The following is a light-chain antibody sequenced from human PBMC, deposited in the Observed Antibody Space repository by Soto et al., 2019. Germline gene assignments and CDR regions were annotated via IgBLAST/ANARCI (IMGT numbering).Light chain of an antibody. CDR1: QSISSSY. V-gene: IGKV3-20*01. J-gene: IGKJ1*01. CDR2: AAS. CDR3: QQNGSSSGT. Sequence: EIVLTQSPGTLSLSPGERATLSCRASQSISSSYLSWYQQIPGQAPRLLIYAASSRATGIADRFSGSCAGTDFPLTINRLEHEVVAVYYCQQNGSSSGTFGQGTKVEIK.